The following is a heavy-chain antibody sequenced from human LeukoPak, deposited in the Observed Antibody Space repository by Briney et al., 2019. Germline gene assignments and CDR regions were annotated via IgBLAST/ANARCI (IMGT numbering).Heavy chain of an antibody. CDR3: ATIKVRANNYDTDGFEY. J-gene: IGHJ4*02. D-gene: IGHD3-10*01. Sequence: GGSLRLSCAASGFTLSSFWMSWVRQAPGKGLEWVANIKQDGNEKYYADSVKGRFTISRDDAKNSLYLQMNSLRAEDTAVYYCATIKVRANNYDTDGFEYWGQGTLVTVSS. CDR1: GFTLSSFW. V-gene: IGHV3-7*05. CDR2: IKQDGNEK.